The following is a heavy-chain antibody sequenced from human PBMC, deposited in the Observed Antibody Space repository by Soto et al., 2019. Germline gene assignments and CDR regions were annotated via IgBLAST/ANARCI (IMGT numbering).Heavy chain of an antibody. J-gene: IGHJ6*02. Sequence: SETLSLTCTVSGGSISSYYLSWIRQPPGKGLEWIGYIYYSGSTNYNPSLKSRVTISVDTSKNQFSLKLSSVTAADTAVYYCARRVTMVRGIHYYYYGMDVWGQGTTVTVS. CDR3: ARRVTMVRGIHYYYYGMDV. D-gene: IGHD3-10*01. CDR2: IYYSGST. V-gene: IGHV4-59*08. CDR1: GGSISSYY.